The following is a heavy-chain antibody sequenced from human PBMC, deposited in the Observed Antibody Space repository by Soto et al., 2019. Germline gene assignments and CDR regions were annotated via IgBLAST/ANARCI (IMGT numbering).Heavy chain of an antibody. D-gene: IGHD3-3*01. J-gene: IGHJ4*02. V-gene: IGHV1-69*02. CDR2: IIPILGIA. CDR3: AQGVYNFWSGYYNEYYFDY. CDR1: GGTFSSYT. Sequence: SVKVSCKASGGTFSSYTISWVRQAPGQGLEWMGRIIPILGIANYAQKFQGRVTITADKSTSTAYMELSSLRSEGTAVYYCAQGVYNFWSGYYNEYYFDYWGQGTLVTVSS.